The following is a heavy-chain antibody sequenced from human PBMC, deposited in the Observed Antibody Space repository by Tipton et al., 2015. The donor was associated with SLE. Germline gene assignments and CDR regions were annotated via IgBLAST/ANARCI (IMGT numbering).Heavy chain of an antibody. D-gene: IGHD6-19*01. J-gene: IGHJ4*02. CDR1: GFTFSSYA. CDR2: ISGSGGST. CDR3: AKEGYSSGWYWSFDY. V-gene: IGHV3-23*01. Sequence: GSLRLSCAASGFTFSSYAMSWVRQAPGKGLEWVSSISGSGGSTYYADSVKGRFTISKGNSKNTLYLQMNSLRAEDTAVYYCAKEGYSSGWYWSFDYWGQGTLVTVSS.